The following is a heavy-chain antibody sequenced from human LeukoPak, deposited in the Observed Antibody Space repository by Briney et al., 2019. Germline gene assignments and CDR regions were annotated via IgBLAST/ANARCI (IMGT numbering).Heavy chain of an antibody. CDR2: IYSGGST. CDR1: GITVSSND. Sequence: GGSLRLSCAASGITVSSNDMSWVRQAPGKALEWASVIYSGGSTYYADSVKGRFTISRDISKNPLYLQMNSLRAEDTAVYYCARGPTVQEDLDYWGQGTLVTVSS. J-gene: IGHJ4*02. CDR3: ARGPTVQEDLDY. V-gene: IGHV3-66*01.